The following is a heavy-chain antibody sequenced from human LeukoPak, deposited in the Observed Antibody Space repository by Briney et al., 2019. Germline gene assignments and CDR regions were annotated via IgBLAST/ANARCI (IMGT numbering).Heavy chain of an antibody. J-gene: IGHJ3*02. CDR3: AMHTSLSRAFDM. D-gene: IGHD2-21*01. CDR1: AGSISRSRDY. Sequence: SETLSLTFTVSAGSISRSRDYSGWIRQPPGKGLEWIGSIYYSGSTYYNPSLKSRVTISVDTSKNQFSLKLSSVTAADTAVYYCAMHTSLSRAFDMGGQGTMVTVSS. V-gene: IGHV4-39*01. CDR2: IYYSGST.